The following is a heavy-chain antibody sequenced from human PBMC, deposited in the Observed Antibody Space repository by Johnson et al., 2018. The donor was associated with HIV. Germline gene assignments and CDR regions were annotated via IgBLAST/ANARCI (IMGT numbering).Heavy chain of an antibody. CDR2: ISFAGSNK. J-gene: IGHJ3*02. Sequence: QVQLVESGGGVVQPGRSLRLSCAASGFTFSNYPMHWVRQAPGKGLEWVAVISFAGSNKYYADSVKGRFTISRDNSRNTLYLQMNSLRAEDTAVYYCAREKIRAFDIWGQGTMVTVSS. CDR3: AREKIRAFDI. V-gene: IGHV3-30*04. CDR1: GFTFSNYP.